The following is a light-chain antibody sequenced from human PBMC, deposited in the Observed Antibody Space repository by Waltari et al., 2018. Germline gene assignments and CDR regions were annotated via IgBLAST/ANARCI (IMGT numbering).Light chain of an antibody. V-gene: IGKV3-15*01. CDR2: GAS. CDR3: QQYNNWPPYT. CDR1: QSVSSN. Sequence: EIVMTQSPATLSVSPGESATLSCRASQSVSSNLAWYQLKPGQAPRLLIYGASTRATGIPARFSGSGSGTEFTLTISSLQSEDFAVYYCQQYNNWPPYTFGQGTKLEIK. J-gene: IGKJ2*01.